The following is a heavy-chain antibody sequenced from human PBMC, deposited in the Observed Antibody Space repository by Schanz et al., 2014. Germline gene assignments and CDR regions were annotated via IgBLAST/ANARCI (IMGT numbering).Heavy chain of an antibody. V-gene: IGHV3-23*01. D-gene: IGHD3-3*01. J-gene: IGHJ4*02. Sequence: EVQLLESGGGLVEPGGSLRLSCAASGFSFSSYAMGWVRQARGKGLEWVSFIYIGGNTYYADSVKGRFTISGDSSKYTVYLQMNSLRAEDTAVYYCVRDSFFAFDYWGQGTLVTVSS. CDR1: GFSFSSYA. CDR3: VRDSFFAFDY. CDR2: FIYIGGNT.